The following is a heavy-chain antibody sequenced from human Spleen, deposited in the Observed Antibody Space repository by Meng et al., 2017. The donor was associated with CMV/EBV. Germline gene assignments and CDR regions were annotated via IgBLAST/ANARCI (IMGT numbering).Heavy chain of an antibody. CDR1: DYT. CDR2: ISWDGGST. CDR3: AKASNPRHYDFWSGYYSWFDP. D-gene: IGHD3-3*01. V-gene: IGHV3-43*01. Sequence: DYTMHWVRQAPGKGLEWVSLISWDGGSTYYADSVKGRFTISRDNSKNSLYLQMNSLRTEDTALYYCAKASNPRHYDFWSGYYSWFDPWGQGTLVTVSS. J-gene: IGHJ5*02.